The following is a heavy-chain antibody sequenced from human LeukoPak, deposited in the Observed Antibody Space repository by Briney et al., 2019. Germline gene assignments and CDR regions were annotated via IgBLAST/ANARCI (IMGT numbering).Heavy chain of an antibody. CDR1: GGSISSGGYY. CDR2: IYYSGST. V-gene: IGHV4-31*03. Sequence: SETLSLTCTVSGGSISSGGYYWSWIRQHPGQGLEWIGYIYYSGSTYYNPSLKSRVTISVDTSKNQFSLKLSSVTAADTAVYYCARGQVLRDCTDGSCYHFDYWGQGTLVTVSS. J-gene: IGHJ4*02. CDR3: ARGQVLRDCTDGSCYHFDY. D-gene: IGHD2-15*01.